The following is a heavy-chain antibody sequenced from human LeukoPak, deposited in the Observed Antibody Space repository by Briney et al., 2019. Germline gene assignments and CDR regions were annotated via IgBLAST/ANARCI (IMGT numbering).Heavy chain of an antibody. CDR3: ARHTRTYYYDSSDYYSGAFDI. CDR1: GGSISSSSYY. CDR2: ISYSGST. Sequence: SETLSLTCTVSGGSISSSSYYWGWIRQPPGKGLEWIGSISYSGSTYYNPCLKSRVTISVDTSKTQFSLKLSSVTAADPAVYYCARHTRTYYYDSSDYYSGAFDIWGQGTMVTVSS. V-gene: IGHV4-39*01. D-gene: IGHD3-22*01. J-gene: IGHJ3*02.